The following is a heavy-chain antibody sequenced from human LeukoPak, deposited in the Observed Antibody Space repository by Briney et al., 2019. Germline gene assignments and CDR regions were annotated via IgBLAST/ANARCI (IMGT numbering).Heavy chain of an antibody. CDR3: ARAVHYYDSLGAAFDL. V-gene: IGHV3-66*01. D-gene: IGHD3-22*01. CDR1: GFTVSSNY. Sequence: GGCLRLSCAAPGFTVSSNYMSWVRQAPGEGLGWVSVIFSGGSTYYADSVKGRFTISRDNSKNTLYLQMNSLRAEDTAVYYCARAVHYYDSLGAAFDLWGQGTMVTVSS. J-gene: IGHJ3*01. CDR2: IFSGGST.